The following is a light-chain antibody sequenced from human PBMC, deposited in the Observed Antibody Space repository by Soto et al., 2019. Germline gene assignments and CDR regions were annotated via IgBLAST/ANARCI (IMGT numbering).Light chain of an antibody. CDR2: GAS. CDR1: QGVSRK. J-gene: IGKJ2*02. CDR3: QQRGKWPST. V-gene: IGKV3-11*01. Sequence: DIVMTQSPATLSVAPGERVTFSCGASQGVSRKLAWYQPKPGQAPRLLISGASSRATGVAARFSGSGSATDFTLTTSSLEPEDFGVYYCQQRGKWPSTFGPGTKVDIK.